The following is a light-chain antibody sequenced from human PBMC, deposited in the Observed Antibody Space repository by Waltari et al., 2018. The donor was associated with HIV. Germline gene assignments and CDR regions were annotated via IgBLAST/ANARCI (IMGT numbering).Light chain of an antibody. CDR2: GNS. Sequence: QSVLAQPPSVSAAPAPRVTISCTGSSPNIAAEYHVYWYQHLPRTAPNLLIYGNSNRPSGVPNRFSGSKSDTSASLAITGLQAEDEADYYCQSYDRSLSAWVFGGGTRLNVL. V-gene: IGLV1-40*01. J-gene: IGLJ3*02. CDR3: QSYDRSLSAWV. CDR1: SPNIAAEYH.